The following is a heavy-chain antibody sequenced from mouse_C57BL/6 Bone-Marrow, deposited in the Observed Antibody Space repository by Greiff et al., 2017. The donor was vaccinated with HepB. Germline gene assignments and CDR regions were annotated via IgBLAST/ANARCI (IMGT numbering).Heavy chain of an antibody. CDR3: ARCRGSSFYFDY. D-gene: IGHD1-1*01. J-gene: IGHJ2*01. V-gene: IGHV1-82*01. CDR1: GYAFSSSW. Sequence: QVQLQQSGPELVEPGASVKISCKASGYAFSSSWMNWVKQRPGKGLEWIGRIYPGDGDTNYNGKFKGKATLTADKSSSTAYMQLSSLTSEDSAVYFCARCRGSSFYFDYWGQGTTLTVSS. CDR2: IYPGDGDT.